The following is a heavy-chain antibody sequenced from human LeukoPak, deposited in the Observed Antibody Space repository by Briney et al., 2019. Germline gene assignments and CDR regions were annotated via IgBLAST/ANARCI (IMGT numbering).Heavy chain of an antibody. CDR2: INPGGSHI. J-gene: IGHJ5*02. D-gene: IGHD5-18*01. V-gene: IGHV5-51*01. Sequence: PGESLKISCKGSGYSFTNYWIAWVRQMPGEGLEWMGAINPGGSHIRYSPSFQGQVTISTDKSISTAYLQWSSLKASDTAIYYCARKNPTALRNNWFDPWGQGTLVTVSS. CDR3: ARKNPTALRNNWFDP. CDR1: GYSFTNYW.